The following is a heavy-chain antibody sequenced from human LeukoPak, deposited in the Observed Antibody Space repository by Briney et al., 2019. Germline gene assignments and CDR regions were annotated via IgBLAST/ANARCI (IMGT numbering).Heavy chain of an antibody. CDR2: TYYSGST. V-gene: IGHV4-39*07. CDR3: ARVRLYSSTPYFDY. D-gene: IGHD6-13*01. Sequence: SETLSLTCTVSGGSISSSSYYWGWIRQPPGKGLEWIGSTYYSGSTYYNPSLKSRVTISVDTSKNQFSLKLSSVTAADTAVYYCARVRLYSSTPYFDYWGQGTLVTVSS. J-gene: IGHJ4*02. CDR1: GGSISSSSYY.